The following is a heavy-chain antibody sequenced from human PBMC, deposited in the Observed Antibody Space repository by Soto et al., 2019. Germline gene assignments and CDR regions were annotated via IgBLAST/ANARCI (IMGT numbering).Heavy chain of an antibody. V-gene: IGHV1-2*02. Sequence: ASVKVSCKASGYTFSDYFIQWLRQAPGQGLEWVAWINPKTAATNYAKKFQDRVTLTSDTSFSTAYLELTRLRPDDTALDYGARIKWGLDYYSGMDVWGQGTAVTVSS. CDR3: ARIKWGLDYYSGMDV. J-gene: IGHJ6*02. CDR2: INPKTAAT. D-gene: IGHD1-26*01. CDR1: GYTFSDYF.